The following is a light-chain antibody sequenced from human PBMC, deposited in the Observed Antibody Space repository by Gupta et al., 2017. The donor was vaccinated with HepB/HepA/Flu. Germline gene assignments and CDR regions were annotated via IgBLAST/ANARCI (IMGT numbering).Light chain of an antibody. CDR1: QSVSSY. J-gene: IGKJ2*01. Sequence: EIVLTQSPATLSLSPGERATLSCRASQSVSSYLAWYQQKPGQAPRLLIYDASNRATGIPARFSGSGSGKDFILTISSVEPEDVAVYYCQQRSNWPPGFGQGTKLEIK. CDR3: QQRSNWPPG. CDR2: DAS. V-gene: IGKV3-11*01.